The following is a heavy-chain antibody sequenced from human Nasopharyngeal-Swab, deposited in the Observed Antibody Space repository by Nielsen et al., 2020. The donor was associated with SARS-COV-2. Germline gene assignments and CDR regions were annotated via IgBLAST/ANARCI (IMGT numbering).Heavy chain of an antibody. D-gene: IGHD3-22*01. Sequence: SETLSLTCTVSGGSISSGDYYWSWIRQPPGKGLEWIGYIYYSGSTYYNPSLKSRVTISVDTSKNQFSLKLSSVTAADTAVYYCARGIDSSGYYSDYYFDYWGQGTLVTVSS. CDR2: IYYSGST. CDR3: ARGIDSSGYYSDYYFDY. V-gene: IGHV4-30-4*01. CDR1: GGSISSGDYY. J-gene: IGHJ4*02.